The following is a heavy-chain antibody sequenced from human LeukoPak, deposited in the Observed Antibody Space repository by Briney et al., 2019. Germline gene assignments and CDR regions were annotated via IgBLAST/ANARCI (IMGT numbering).Heavy chain of an antibody. J-gene: IGHJ4*02. D-gene: IGHD2/OR15-2a*01. V-gene: IGHV3-7*01. CDR1: GFTFSSYW. Sequence: PGGSLRLSCAASGFTFSSYWMSWARQAPGKGLEWVANIKQVGSEKYYVDSMKGRFTISRDNAKNTLYLQMNSLRAEDTAVYYCARETGGGQYYYFDYWGQGTLVTVSS. CDR3: ARETGGGQYYYFDY. CDR2: IKQVGSEK.